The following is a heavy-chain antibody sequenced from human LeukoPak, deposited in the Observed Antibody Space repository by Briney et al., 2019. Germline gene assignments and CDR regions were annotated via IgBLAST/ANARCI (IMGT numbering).Heavy chain of an antibody. V-gene: IGHV3-7*03. J-gene: IGHJ3*02. Sequence: GGSLRLSCVVSEFTFRSYWMSWVRQAPGKGLEWVANIKEDGSEKYYVDSVKGRFTISRDNAISRDNAKNSLFLQMNSLRAEDTAVYYCVSLLSGGFDIWGQGTMVTVSS. D-gene: IGHD2-2*01. CDR1: EFTFRSYW. CDR2: IKEDGSEK. CDR3: VSLLSGGFDI.